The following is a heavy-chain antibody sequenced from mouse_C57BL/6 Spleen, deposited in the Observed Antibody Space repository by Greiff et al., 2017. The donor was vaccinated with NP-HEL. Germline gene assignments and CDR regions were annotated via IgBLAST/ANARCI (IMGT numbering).Heavy chain of an antibody. CDR2: IDPNNGGT. V-gene: IGHV1-26*01. J-gene: IGHJ1*03. Sequence: EVQLQQSGPELVKPGASVKISCKASGYTFTDYYMNWVKQSHGKSLEWIGDIDPNNGGTSYNQKFKGKATLTVDKSSSTAYMELRSLTSEDSAVYYCASPVITTVVADWYFDVWGTGTTVTVSS. D-gene: IGHD1-1*01. CDR3: ASPVITTVVADWYFDV. CDR1: GYTFTDYY.